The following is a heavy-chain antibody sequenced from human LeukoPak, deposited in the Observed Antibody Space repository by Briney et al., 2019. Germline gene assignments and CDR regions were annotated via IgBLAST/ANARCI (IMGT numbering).Heavy chain of an antibody. J-gene: IGHJ3*02. Sequence: GGSLRLSCAASGFTFSSYAMSWVRQAPGKGLEWVSAISGSGGSTYYADSVKGRFTISRDNSKNTLYLQMNSLRAEDTAVYYCARTGGSRYGANAFDIWGQGTMVTVSS. CDR2: ISGSGGST. CDR3: ARTGGSRYGANAFDI. D-gene: IGHD5-18*01. CDR1: GFTFSSYA. V-gene: IGHV3-23*01.